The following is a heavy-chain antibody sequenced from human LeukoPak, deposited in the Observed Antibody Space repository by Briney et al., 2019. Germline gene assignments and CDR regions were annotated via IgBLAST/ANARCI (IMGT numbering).Heavy chain of an antibody. CDR1: GFTFSTYG. Sequence: SGGSLRLSCAASGFTFSTYGMHWVRQAPGKGLEWVAFIRYDGSNNYYADSVKGRFTISRDNSKNTLYLQMNSLRVEDTAIFYCAKVRDGRSTGGTFYYYMDVWGEGTTVAVSS. CDR3: AKVRDGRSTGGTFYYYMDV. CDR2: IRYDGSNN. D-gene: IGHD1-26*01. V-gene: IGHV3-30*02. J-gene: IGHJ6*03.